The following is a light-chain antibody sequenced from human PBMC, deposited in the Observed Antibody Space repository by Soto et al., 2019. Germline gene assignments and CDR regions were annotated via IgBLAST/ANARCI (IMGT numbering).Light chain of an antibody. CDR2: DAS. Sequence: EVVLTQSPGTLSLSPGERATLSCRASQSVSGSDLAWYQQKPGQAPRLLIYDASTRATGIPDRFSGSGSGTDFTLTISRLEPEDFAVYCCQQFDGSLWTFGPGTKVDIK. CDR3: QQFDGSLWT. CDR1: QSVSGSD. J-gene: IGKJ1*01. V-gene: IGKV3-20*01.